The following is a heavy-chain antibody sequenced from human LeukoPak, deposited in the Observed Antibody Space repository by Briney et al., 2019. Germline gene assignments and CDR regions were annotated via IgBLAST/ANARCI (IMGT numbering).Heavy chain of an antibody. Sequence: PSETLSLTCTVSGGSISSYYWSWIRQPPGKGLEWIGYIDYSGSTNYNPSLKRRVTISVDTSKNQFSLKLSSVTAADTAVYYCAGTVEGMLASDGGLYYFDYWGQGTLVTVSS. D-gene: IGHD6-19*01. CDR1: GGSISSYY. CDR2: IDYSGST. J-gene: IGHJ4*02. CDR3: AGTVEGMLASDGGLYYFDY. V-gene: IGHV4-59*01.